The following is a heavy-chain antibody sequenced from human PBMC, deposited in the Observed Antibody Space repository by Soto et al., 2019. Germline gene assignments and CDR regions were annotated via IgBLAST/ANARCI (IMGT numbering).Heavy chain of an antibody. CDR3: ARGRYGDY. D-gene: IGHD1-1*01. J-gene: IGHJ4*01. CDR2: SSAHNDNT. V-gene: IGHV1-18*01. CDR1: GYTFTSYG. Sequence: QVHLVQSGAEVRKHGASVKVSCKGSGYTFTSYGIAWVRQAPGQGLEWRGWSSAHNDNTNYAQKVHGRVTVTRDTYTRTAYMELRNLRSDDAAVYYCARGRYGDYCGHGDLVTVAS.